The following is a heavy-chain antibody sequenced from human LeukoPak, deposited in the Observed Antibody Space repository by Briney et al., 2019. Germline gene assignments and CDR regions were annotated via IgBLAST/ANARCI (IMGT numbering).Heavy chain of an antibody. J-gene: IGHJ4*02. CDR3: ARDTRYGDSDY. CDR1: GFTFSRYW. D-gene: IGHD4-17*01. Sequence: TGGSLRLSCAASGFTFSRYWMTWVRQAPGKGLEWVANIKEDGSEKYYVDSVKGRFTISRDNGASSVFLQMNSLRAEDTAVYCCARDTRYGDSDYWGQGTLVTVSS. V-gene: IGHV3-7*05. CDR2: IKEDGSEK.